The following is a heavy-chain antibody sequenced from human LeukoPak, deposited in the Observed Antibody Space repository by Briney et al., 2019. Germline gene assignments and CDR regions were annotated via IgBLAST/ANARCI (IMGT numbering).Heavy chain of an antibody. CDR1: GYTFSGYQ. CDR3: ASRAASVTLGY. J-gene: IGHJ4*02. Sequence: ASVRVSCKASGYTFSGYQVHWLRQAPGQGLEWMGRMNPSSGVTNYAQKFQGRVTMTGDTSINTAYLDLSALKSDDTAVYYCASRAASVTLGYWGQGTLVTVSS. V-gene: IGHV1-2*06. D-gene: IGHD2-15*01. CDR2: MNPSSGVT.